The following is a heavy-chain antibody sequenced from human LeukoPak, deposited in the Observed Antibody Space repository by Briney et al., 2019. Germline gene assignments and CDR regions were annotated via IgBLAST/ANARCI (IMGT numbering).Heavy chain of an antibody. CDR3: AKETTVRYFDY. V-gene: IGHV3-33*06. Sequence: GGSLRLSCAASGFTFSSYGMHWVRQPPGKGLEWVAAIWYDGSNKYYADSVKGRFTISRDNSKNTLYLQMNSLRAEDTAVYYCAKETTVRYFDYWGQGTLVTVSS. CDR1: GFTFSSYG. D-gene: IGHD4-17*01. J-gene: IGHJ4*02. CDR2: IWYDGSNK.